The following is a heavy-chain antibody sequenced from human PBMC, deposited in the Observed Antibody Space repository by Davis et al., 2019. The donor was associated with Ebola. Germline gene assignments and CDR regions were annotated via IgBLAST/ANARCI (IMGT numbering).Heavy chain of an antibody. D-gene: IGHD3-3*01. CDR3: AKGDFREWSYYYYHGMDV. V-gene: IGHV3-23*01. CDR2: ISGSGGST. CDR1: GFTFSTYG. J-gene: IGHJ6*02. Sequence: GGSLRLSCAASGFTFSTYGMSWVRQAPGKGLEWVSAISGSGGSTYYADSVKGRFTISRDNSKNTLYLQINSLRAEDTAVHYCAKGDFREWSYYYYHGMDVWGQGTTVTVSS.